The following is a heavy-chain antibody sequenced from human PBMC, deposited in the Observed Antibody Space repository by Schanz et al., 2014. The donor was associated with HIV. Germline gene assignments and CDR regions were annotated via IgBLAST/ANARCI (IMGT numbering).Heavy chain of an antibody. Sequence: EVQVVESGGGLVQPGGSLRLYCAASGFTFNNYWMSWVRQAPGKGLEWVANINQDGSEFYYADSVKGRFTISRDKAKKSLYLQMNSLRAEDTAVYYCARDSQLFCSSTSCLFDCWGQGTLVTVSS. V-gene: IGHV3-7*01. J-gene: IGHJ4*02. D-gene: IGHD2-2*01. CDR3: ARDSQLFCSSTSCLFDC. CDR2: INQDGSEF. CDR1: GFTFNNYW.